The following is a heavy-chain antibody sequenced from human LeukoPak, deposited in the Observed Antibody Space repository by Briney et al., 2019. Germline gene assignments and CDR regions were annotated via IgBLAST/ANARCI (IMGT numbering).Heavy chain of an antibody. CDR2: IYYSGST. J-gene: IGHJ6*03. Sequence: SETLSLTCTVSGGSISSYYWSWIRQPPGKGLEWIGYIYYSGSTNYNPSLKSRVTISVDTSKNQFSLKPSSVTAADTAVYYCARSRREYYDFWSGYYSFYYMDVWGKGTTVTVSS. CDR1: GGSISSYY. V-gene: IGHV4-59*01. CDR3: ARSRREYYDFWSGYYSFYYMDV. D-gene: IGHD3-3*01.